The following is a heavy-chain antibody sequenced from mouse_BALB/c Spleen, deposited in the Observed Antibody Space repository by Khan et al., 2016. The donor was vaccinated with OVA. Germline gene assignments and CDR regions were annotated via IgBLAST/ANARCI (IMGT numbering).Heavy chain of an antibody. V-gene: IGHV3-5*02. CDR1: GISITTGNYR. Sequence: VQLKESGPGLVKPSQTVSLTCTVTGISITTGNYRWSWIRQFPGNQLEWIGNIYYSGTITYNPSLTSRTTITRATSKRQFFLEMNSLTAENTATYFSERDYSSLYWYFDVWGAGTTVTVSS. D-gene: IGHD1-1*01. CDR3: ERDYSSLYWYFDV. J-gene: IGHJ1*01. CDR2: IYYSGTI.